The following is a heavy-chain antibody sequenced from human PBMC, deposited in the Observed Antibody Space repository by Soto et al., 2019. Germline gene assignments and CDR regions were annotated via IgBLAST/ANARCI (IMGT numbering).Heavy chain of an antibody. CDR3: AKDQGYCSSTNCYAAAYFDY. CDR1: GFTFSSYA. J-gene: IGHJ4*02. D-gene: IGHD2-2*01. CDR2: ISGSGGST. V-gene: IGHV3-23*01. Sequence: DVQLLESGGGLVQPGGCLRLSCAASGFTFSSYAMSWVRQAPGKGLEWVSAISGSGGSTYYADSVKGRFTISRDNSRNTLYLQMNTLRAEDTAVYYCAKDQGYCSSTNCYAAAYFDYWGQGTLVTVSS.